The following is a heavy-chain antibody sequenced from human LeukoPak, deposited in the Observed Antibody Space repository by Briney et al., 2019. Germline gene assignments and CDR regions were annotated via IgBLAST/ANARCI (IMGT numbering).Heavy chain of an antibody. Sequence: GGSLRLSCAASGFSFSFYWMHWVRQAPGKGPVWVSRIKTDGSIADYADSVKGRLTTSRDNAKNSLFLQMNSLRVEDTAVYYCARVSAAGSGFLDLWGRGTLVLVSA. V-gene: IGHV3-74*01. CDR2: IKTDGSIA. CDR3: ARVSAAGSGFLDL. D-gene: IGHD6-13*01. CDR1: GFSFSFYW. J-gene: IGHJ2*01.